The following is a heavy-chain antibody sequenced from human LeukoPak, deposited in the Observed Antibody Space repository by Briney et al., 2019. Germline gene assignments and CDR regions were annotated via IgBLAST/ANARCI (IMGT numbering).Heavy chain of an antibody. V-gene: IGHV4-39*01. D-gene: IGHD1-26*01. CDR1: GVSKRSSNSY. J-gene: IGHJ4*02. CDR3: ATHDGSYYAIFQYYFDY. Sequence: WEPLSLIYTVSGVSKRSSNSYWLGIRHPPGKALECMGSIYYSGNTHYNVSLKSRVSISIDASKNQFSLRLTSVSGAHGAVYHCATHDGSYYAIFQYYFDYWGQGTLVTVSS. CDR2: IYYSGNT.